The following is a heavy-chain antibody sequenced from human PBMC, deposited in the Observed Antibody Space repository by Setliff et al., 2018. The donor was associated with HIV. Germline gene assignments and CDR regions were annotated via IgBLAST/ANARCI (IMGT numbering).Heavy chain of an antibody. CDR2: ISYDGSNK. V-gene: IGHV3-30-3*01. J-gene: IGHJ4*02. Sequence: GGSLRLSCAASGFTFSSYAMHWVRQAPGKGLEWVAVISYDGSNKYYADSVKGRFTISRDNSKNTLYLQMNSLRAEDTAVYYCARDDFDYWGQGTLVTVS. CDR3: ARDDFDY. CDR1: GFTFSSYA.